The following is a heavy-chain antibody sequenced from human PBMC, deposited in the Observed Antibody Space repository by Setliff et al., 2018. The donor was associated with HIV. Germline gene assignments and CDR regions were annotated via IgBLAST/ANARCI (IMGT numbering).Heavy chain of an antibody. V-gene: IGHV3-53*01. D-gene: IGHD3-3*01. J-gene: IGHJ4*02. CDR2: IYSGGST. CDR1: GFTVSSNY. CDR3: ARFYDFWSGYQDY. Sequence: GGSLRLSCAASGFTVSSNYMSWVRQAPGKGLEWVSVIYSGGSTYYADSVKGLFTISRDNSKDTLYLQMNSLRAEDTAVYHCARFYDFWSGYQDYWGQGTLVTVSS.